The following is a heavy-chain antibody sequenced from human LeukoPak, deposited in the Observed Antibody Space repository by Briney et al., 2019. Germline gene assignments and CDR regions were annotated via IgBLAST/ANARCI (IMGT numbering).Heavy chain of an antibody. J-gene: IGHJ3*02. CDR2: SHYSGNT. CDR3: ATYDSGPGFHVFNI. Sequence: PSETLSLTCTVSGGSISSGNYYCSWIRQPPGKGLEWIGYSHYSGNTYYSPSLKSRITISLDTSKNQFSLRLSSVTAADTAVYYCATYDSGPGFHVFNIWGQGTMVTVSS. D-gene: IGHD3-22*01. V-gene: IGHV4-30-4*08. CDR1: GGSISSGNYY.